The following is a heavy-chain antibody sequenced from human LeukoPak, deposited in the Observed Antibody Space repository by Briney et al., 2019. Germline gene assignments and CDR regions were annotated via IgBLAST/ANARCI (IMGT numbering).Heavy chain of an antibody. CDR2: IYYSGST. V-gene: IGHV4-30-4*08. CDR3: ARGYGDYEGENWFDP. J-gene: IGHJ5*02. CDR1: GGSISNSDYY. Sequence: SETLSLTCTVSGGSISNSDYYWGWIRQPPGKGLEWIGYIYYSGSTYYNPSLKSRVTILVDTSKNQFSLKLSSVTAADTAVYYCARGYGDYEGENWFDPWGQGTLVTVSS. D-gene: IGHD4-17*01.